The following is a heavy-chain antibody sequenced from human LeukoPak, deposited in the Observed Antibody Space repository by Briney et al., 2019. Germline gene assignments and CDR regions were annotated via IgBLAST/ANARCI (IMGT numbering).Heavy chain of an antibody. D-gene: IGHD3-10*01. Sequence: GGSLRLSCAASGFTFSSYSMNWVRQAPGKGLEWVSSISSSSSYIYYADSVKGRFTISRDNAKNSLYLQMNSLGAEDTAVYYCAREWLVRGTLDYWGQGTLVTVSS. CDR2: ISSSSSYI. CDR3: AREWLVRGTLDY. CDR1: GFTFSSYS. J-gene: IGHJ4*02. V-gene: IGHV3-21*01.